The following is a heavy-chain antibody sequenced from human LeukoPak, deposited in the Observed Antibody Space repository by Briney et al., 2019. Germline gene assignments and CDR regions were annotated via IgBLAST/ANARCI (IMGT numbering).Heavy chain of an antibody. V-gene: IGHV4-61*02. CDR1: GGSISSGSYY. CDR3: ARALGGTRGAFDT. J-gene: IGHJ3*02. D-gene: IGHD3-16*01. Sequence: SQTLSLTCTVSGGSISSGSYYWSWIRQPAGKGLEWIGRIHTSGSTNYNPSLKSRVTISVDTSKNQFSLKLSSVTAADTAVYYCARALGGTRGAFDTWGQGTMVTVSS. CDR2: IHTSGST.